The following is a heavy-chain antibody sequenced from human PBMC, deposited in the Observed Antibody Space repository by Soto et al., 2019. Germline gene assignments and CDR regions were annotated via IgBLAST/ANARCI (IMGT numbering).Heavy chain of an antibody. V-gene: IGHV4-34*01. CDR2: INHSGST. D-gene: IGHD7-27*01. Sequence: SETLSLTCAVYGGSFSGYYWSWIRQPPGKGLEWIGEINHSGSTNYNPSLKSRVTISVDTSKNQFSLKLSSVTAADTAVYYCARGMARPGDVYYYYYYMDVWGKGTTVTVSS. J-gene: IGHJ6*03. CDR3: ARGMARPGDVYYYYYYMDV. CDR1: GGSFSGYY.